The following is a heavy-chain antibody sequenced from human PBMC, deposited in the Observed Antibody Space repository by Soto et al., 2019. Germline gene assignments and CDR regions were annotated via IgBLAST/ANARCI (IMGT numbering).Heavy chain of an antibody. J-gene: IGHJ4*02. D-gene: IGHD6-19*01. V-gene: IGHV1-18*01. CDR1: GYTFTSYG. CDR2: INADNGNT. CDR3: ARTLVAVAGSLGIDY. Sequence: ASVKVSCKASGYTFTSYGISWVRQAPGQGLEWMGWINADNGNTKYAQKLQGRVTMTTDTSTSTAYMELSSLRSEDTAVYYCARTLVAVAGSLGIDYWGQGTLVTVSS.